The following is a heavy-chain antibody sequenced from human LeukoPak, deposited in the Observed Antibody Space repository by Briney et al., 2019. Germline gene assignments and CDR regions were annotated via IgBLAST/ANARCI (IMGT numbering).Heavy chain of an antibody. J-gene: IGHJ4*02. Sequence: TGGSLRLSCAASGFTFSTYGMHWVRQAQGKGLEWVALIWYDGSNENYADSVKGRFTISRDNTKNTLYLQLNSLRPEDTAMYYCAKDVGVTRVDAHWGQGTLVTVSS. D-gene: IGHD1-26*01. CDR2: IWYDGSNE. CDR1: GFTFSTYG. V-gene: IGHV3-30*02. CDR3: AKDVGVTRVDAH.